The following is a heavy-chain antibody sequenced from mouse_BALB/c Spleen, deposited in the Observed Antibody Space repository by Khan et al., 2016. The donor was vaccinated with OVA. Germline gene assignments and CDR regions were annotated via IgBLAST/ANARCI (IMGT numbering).Heavy chain of an antibody. CDR2: ICGGGIT. D-gene: IGHD1-1*02. Sequence: QVQLKESGPGLVQPSQSLSITCTVSGFSLTNYAVHWVRQSPGKGLEWLGVICGGGITDYNETFISRLSISMDISKSQVFFKMNSLQANETAIYYCAKNRNGYFDYWGQGTTLTVSA. V-gene: IGHV2-2*02. CDR3: AKNRNGYFDY. J-gene: IGHJ2*01. CDR1: GFSLTNYA.